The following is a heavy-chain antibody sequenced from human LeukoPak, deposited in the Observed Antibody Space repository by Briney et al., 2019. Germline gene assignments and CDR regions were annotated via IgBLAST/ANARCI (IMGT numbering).Heavy chain of an antibody. CDR2: IKSKTDGGTT. V-gene: IGHV3-15*01. Sequence: PGGSLRLSCAASGFTFSNAWMSWVRQAPGKGLEWVGRIKSKTDGGTTDYAAPVKGRFTISRDNSKNTLYLQMNSLRAEDTAVYYCARVEIFGVVIIQPPDYWGQGTLVTVSS. D-gene: IGHD3-3*01. CDR3: ARVEIFGVVIIQPPDY. CDR1: GFTFSNAW. J-gene: IGHJ4*02.